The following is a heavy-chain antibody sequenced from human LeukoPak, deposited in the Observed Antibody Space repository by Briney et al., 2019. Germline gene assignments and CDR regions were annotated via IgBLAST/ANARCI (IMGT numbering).Heavy chain of an antibody. CDR3: ARAHRNYYGMDV. V-gene: IGHV1-3*01. Sequence: ASVKVSCKASGYTFTSYAMHWVRQAPGQRLEWIGWINAGNGNTKYSQKFQGRVTITRDTSASTAYMELSSLRSEDTAVYYCARAHRNYYGMDVWGRGTTVTVSS. CDR1: GYTFTSYA. J-gene: IGHJ6*02. CDR2: INAGNGNT. D-gene: IGHD1-26*01.